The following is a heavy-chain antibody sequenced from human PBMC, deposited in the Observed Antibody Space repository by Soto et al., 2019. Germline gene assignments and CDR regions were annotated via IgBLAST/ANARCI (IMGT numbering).Heavy chain of an antibody. Sequence: SETLSLTCAVYGGSFSGYYLSWIRQPPGKGLEWIGEINHSGSTNYNPSLKSRVTISVDTSKNQFSLKLSSVTAADTAVYYCARGPGSSWYISDYYYYGMDVWGQGTTVTVSS. V-gene: IGHV4-34*01. CDR1: GGSFSGYY. CDR2: INHSGST. J-gene: IGHJ6*02. CDR3: ARGPGSSWYISDYYYYGMDV. D-gene: IGHD6-13*01.